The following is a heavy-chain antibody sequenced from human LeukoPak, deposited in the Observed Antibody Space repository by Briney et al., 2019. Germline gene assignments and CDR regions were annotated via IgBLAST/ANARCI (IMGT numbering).Heavy chain of an antibody. J-gene: IGHJ4*02. Sequence: GGSLRLSCVASGFTFSSYAMHWVRQAPGKGLEWVAVISYDGSNKYYADSVKGRFTISRDNSKNTLYLQMNSLRAEDTAVYYCATDTFNDYGDHDNDYWGQGTLVTVSS. CDR2: ISYDGSNK. V-gene: IGHV3-30*04. CDR3: ATDTFNDYGDHDNDY. D-gene: IGHD4-17*01. CDR1: GFTFSSYA.